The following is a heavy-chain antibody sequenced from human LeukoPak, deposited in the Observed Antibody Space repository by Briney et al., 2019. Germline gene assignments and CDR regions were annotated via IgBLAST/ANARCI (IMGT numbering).Heavy chain of an antibody. J-gene: IGHJ4*02. V-gene: IGHV3-48*01. D-gene: IGHD5-18*01. Sequence: PGGSLRLSCAASGFTFSSYSMNWVRQAPGKGLEWVSYISSSSSTIYYADSVKGRFTISRDNAKNSLYLQMNSLRAEDTAIYYCAKRVTSAAYYFDYWGQGTLVTVSS. CDR1: GFTFSSYS. CDR2: ISSSSSTI. CDR3: AKRVTSAAYYFDY.